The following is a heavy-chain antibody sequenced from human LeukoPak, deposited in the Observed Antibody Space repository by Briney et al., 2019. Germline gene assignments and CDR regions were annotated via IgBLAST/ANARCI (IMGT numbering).Heavy chain of an antibody. D-gene: IGHD5-24*01. Sequence: GESLQISCKGSGYSFTSYWIGWVRQMPGKGLEWMGIIYPGDSDTRYSPSFQGQVTISADKSISTAYLQWSSLKASDTAKYYCARGVEMATSLYDYWGQGTLVTVSS. CDR1: GYSFTSYW. CDR3: ARGVEMATSLYDY. CDR2: IYPGDSDT. V-gene: IGHV5-51*01. J-gene: IGHJ4*02.